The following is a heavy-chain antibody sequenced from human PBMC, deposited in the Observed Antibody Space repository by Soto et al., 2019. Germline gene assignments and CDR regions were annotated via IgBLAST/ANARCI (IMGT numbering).Heavy chain of an antibody. V-gene: IGHV4-31*03. CDR1: GGSISSGGYY. Sequence: SETLSLTCTVSGGSISSGGYYWSWIRQHPGKGLEWIGYIYYSGSTYYNPSLKSRVTISVDTSKNQFSLKLSSVTAADTAVYYCARGAVATIIGEFLGAFDIWGQGTMVTVSS. D-gene: IGHD5-12*01. CDR3: ARGAVATIIGEFLGAFDI. CDR2: IYYSGST. J-gene: IGHJ3*02.